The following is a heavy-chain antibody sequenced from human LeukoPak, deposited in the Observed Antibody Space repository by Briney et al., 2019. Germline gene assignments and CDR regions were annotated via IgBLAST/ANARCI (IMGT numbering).Heavy chain of an antibody. J-gene: IGHJ3*02. V-gene: IGHV3-30*03. CDR3: ARWELLLGAFDI. CDR2: ISYDGSNK. CDR1: GFTFSSYG. D-gene: IGHD1-26*01. Sequence: GGSLRLSCAASGFTFSSYGMHRVRQAPGKGLEWVAVISYDGSNKYYADSVKGRFTISRDNSKNTLYLQMNSLRAEDTAVYYCARWELLLGAFDIWGQGTMVTVSS.